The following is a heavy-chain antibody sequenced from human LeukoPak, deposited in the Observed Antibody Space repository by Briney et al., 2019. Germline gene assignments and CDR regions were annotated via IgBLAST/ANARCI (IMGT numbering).Heavy chain of an antibody. Sequence: SVKVSCKASGGTFSSYAISWVRQAPGQGLEWMGRIIPIFGPANYAQKFQGRVTITTDESTSTAYMELSSLRSEDTAVYYCARDFPTSIAAAGTDYWGQGTLVTVSS. CDR3: ARDFPTSIAAAGTDY. D-gene: IGHD6-13*01. CDR2: IIPIFGPA. CDR1: GGTFSSYA. V-gene: IGHV1-69*05. J-gene: IGHJ4*02.